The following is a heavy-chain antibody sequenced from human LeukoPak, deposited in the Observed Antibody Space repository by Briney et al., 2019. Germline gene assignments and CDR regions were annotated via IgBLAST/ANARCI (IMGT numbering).Heavy chain of an antibody. CDR3: AKEYVGSLFYYGMDV. Sequence: SETLSLTCTVSGGSFSSSSYFWGWIRQPPGKGLEWIGTISYSGSTYYNPSLKSRVTISVDTSKNQFSLKPRSVTAADTAVYYCAKEYVGSLFYYGMDVWGQGTTLTVSS. D-gene: IGHD1-26*01. CDR1: GGSFSSSSYF. CDR2: ISYSGST. V-gene: IGHV4-39*02. J-gene: IGHJ6*02.